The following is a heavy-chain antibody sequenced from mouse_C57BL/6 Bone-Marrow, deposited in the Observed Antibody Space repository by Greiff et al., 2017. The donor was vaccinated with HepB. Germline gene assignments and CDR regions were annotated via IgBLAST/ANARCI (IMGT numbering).Heavy chain of an antibody. CDR2: ISNLAYSI. Sequence: EVQGVESGGGLVQPGGSLKLSCAASGFTFSDYGMAWVRQAPRKGPEWVAFISNLAYSIYYADTVTGRFTISRENAKNTLYLEMSSLRSEDTAMYYCARLSVCGFAYWGQGTLVTVSA. V-gene: IGHV5-15*01. J-gene: IGHJ3*01. D-gene: IGHD6-1*01. CDR1: GFTFSDYG. CDR3: ARLSVCGFAY.